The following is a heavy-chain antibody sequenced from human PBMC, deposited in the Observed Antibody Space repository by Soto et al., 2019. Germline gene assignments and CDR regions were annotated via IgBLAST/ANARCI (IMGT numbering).Heavy chain of an antibody. J-gene: IGHJ4*02. D-gene: IGHD3-16*01. CDR3: ARAPHRRAGGGPDDY. Sequence: QVQLVESGGGVVQPGRSLRLSCAASGFTFSSYGMHWVRQAPGKGLEWVAVIWYDGSNKYYADSVKGRFTISRENSKNTLYLQMNSLRAEDTAVYYCARAPHRRAGGGPDDYWGQGTLVTVSS. CDR1: GFTFSSYG. CDR2: IWYDGSNK. V-gene: IGHV3-33*01.